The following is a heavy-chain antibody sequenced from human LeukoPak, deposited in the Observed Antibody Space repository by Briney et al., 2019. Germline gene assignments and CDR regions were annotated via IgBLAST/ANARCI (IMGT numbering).Heavy chain of an antibody. CDR1: GFTFSSYE. V-gene: IGHV3-48*03. D-gene: IGHD6-13*01. J-gene: IGHJ4*02. Sequence: GGSLRLSCAASGFTFSSYEMNWVRQAPGKGLEWVSYISSSGSTIYYADSVKGRFTISRDNAKNSLYLQMNSLRAEDTAMYYCARAPTSEQQLQFDYWGQGTLVTVSS. CDR2: ISSSGSTI. CDR3: ARAPTSEQQLQFDY.